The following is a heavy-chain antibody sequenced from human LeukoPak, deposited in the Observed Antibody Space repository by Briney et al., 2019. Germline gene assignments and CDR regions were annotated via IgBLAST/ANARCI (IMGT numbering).Heavy chain of an antibody. J-gene: IGHJ3*02. Sequence: SETLSLTCTVSGGSISSSSYYWGWIRQPPGKGLEWIGSIYYSGSTYYNPSLKSRVTISVDTSKNQFSLKLSSVTAADTAVYYCARQGAFKGDYAFDIWGQGTMVTVSS. V-gene: IGHV4-39*01. D-gene: IGHD3-16*01. CDR2: IYYSGST. CDR1: GGSISSSSYY. CDR3: ARQGAFKGDYAFDI.